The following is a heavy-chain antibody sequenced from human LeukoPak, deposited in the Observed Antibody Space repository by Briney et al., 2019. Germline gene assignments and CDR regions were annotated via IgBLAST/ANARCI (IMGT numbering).Heavy chain of an antibody. V-gene: IGHV3-9*01. J-gene: IGHJ4*02. CDR2: ISWNSGSI. CDR3: ARVYETNGYLY. Sequence: PGGSLRLSCAGSGFIFNNYAMHWVRQPPGKGLEWVSGISWNSGSIDYADSVKGRFTISRDNAKNTVYLQMNSLRVEVTAVYYCARVYETNGYLYWGQGSLVTVSS. D-gene: IGHD3-22*01. CDR1: GFIFNNYA.